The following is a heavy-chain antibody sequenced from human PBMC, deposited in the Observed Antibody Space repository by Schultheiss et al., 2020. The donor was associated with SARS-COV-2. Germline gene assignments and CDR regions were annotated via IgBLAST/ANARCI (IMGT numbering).Heavy chain of an antibody. CDR1: GYTFSNYG. Sequence: ASVKVSCKASGYTFSNYGISWVRQAPGLGLEWVGWISVYNGNTKYGQKVQGRVTMTADTSTTTGYMELRSLRSDDTAVYYCARARNVLRYFDWLEDYYYGMDVWGQGTTVTVSS. D-gene: IGHD3-9*01. CDR3: ARARNVLRYFDWLEDYYYGMDV. CDR2: ISVYNGNT. J-gene: IGHJ6*02. V-gene: IGHV1-18*04.